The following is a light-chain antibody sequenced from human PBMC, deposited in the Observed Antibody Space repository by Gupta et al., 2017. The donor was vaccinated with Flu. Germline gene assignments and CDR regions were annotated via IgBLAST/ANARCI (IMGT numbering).Light chain of an antibody. CDR2: SDS. Sequence: SANNGSKAVSWYQQNPGTAPKLLIYSDSQRPSGVPDRVSGSKSGTSASLASRGLQSEDEADYYCAAWDDSLNGLWVIGGGTKLAVL. CDR1: SANNGSKA. V-gene: IGLV1-44*01. CDR3: AAWDDSLNGLWV. J-gene: IGLJ3*02.